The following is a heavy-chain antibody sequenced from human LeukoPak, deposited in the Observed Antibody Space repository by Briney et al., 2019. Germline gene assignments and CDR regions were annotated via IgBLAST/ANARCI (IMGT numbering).Heavy chain of an antibody. V-gene: IGHV4-30-4*01. Sequence: PSQTLSLTCTVSGGSISSGDYYWSWIRQPPGKGLEWIGYIYYSGSIYYNPSLKSRVTISVDTSKNQFSLKLSSVTAADTAVYYCARVVVAAGHWFDPWGQGTLVTVSS. CDR3: ARVVVAAGHWFDP. CDR2: IYYSGSI. D-gene: IGHD2-15*01. CDR1: GGSISSGDYY. J-gene: IGHJ5*02.